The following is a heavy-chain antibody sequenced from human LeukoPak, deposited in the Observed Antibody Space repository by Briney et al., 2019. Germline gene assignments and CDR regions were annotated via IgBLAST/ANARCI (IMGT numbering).Heavy chain of an antibody. CDR2: IYHSGSA. Sequence: PSETLFLTCTVSGGSISSGDYYWSWIRQPPGKGLEWIGYIYHSGSAYYSPSLKSRLTISVDTSKNQFSLNLNSVTAADTAVYYCARGVGSSWYGDWGQGTLVTVSS. J-gene: IGHJ4*02. D-gene: IGHD6-13*01. CDR3: ARGVGSSWYGD. CDR1: GGSISSGDYY. V-gene: IGHV4-30-4*01.